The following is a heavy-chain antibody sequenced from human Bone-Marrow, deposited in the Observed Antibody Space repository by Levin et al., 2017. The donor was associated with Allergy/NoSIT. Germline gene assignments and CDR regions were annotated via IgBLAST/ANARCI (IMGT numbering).Heavy chain of an antibody. CDR1: GLTLSTSA. V-gene: IGHV3-23*01. CDR3: ARGLGRDAFDS. D-gene: IGHD7-27*01. J-gene: IGHJ3*02. Sequence: GGSLRLSCAASGLTLSTSAMSWVRQAPGKGLEWVSGIGGSQGGTYYADSVVGRFTISRDTSKNTLHLHMNSLRVDDTAIFYCARGLGRDAFDSWVQGTMVTVSS. CDR2: IGGSQGGT.